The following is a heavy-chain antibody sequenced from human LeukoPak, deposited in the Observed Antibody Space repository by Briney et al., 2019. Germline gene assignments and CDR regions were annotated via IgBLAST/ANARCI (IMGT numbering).Heavy chain of an antibody. CDR3: ARDLTSIAAAGPDAFDI. Sequence: PGGSLRLSCAASGFTFSSYSMNWVRQAPGKGLEWASSISSSSSYIYYADSVKGRSTISRDNAKNSLYLQMNSLRAEDTAVYYCARDLTSIAAAGPDAFDIWGQGTMVTVPS. J-gene: IGHJ3*02. V-gene: IGHV3-21*01. D-gene: IGHD6-13*01. CDR1: GFTFSSYS. CDR2: ISSSSSYI.